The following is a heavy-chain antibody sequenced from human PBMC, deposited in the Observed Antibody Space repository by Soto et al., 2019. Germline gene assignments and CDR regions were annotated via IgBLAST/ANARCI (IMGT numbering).Heavy chain of an antibody. CDR1: GFTFSFYG. CDR2: IWHDGSIE. Sequence: GSLRLSCAASGFTFSFYGMHWVRQAPGQGLEWVAVIWHDGSIEHYADSVKGRFTISRDNSKNTLYLQMTSLRAEDTAVYYCATDISNSSTTGSRTYYFDYWGQGALVTVSS. V-gene: IGHV3-33*01. D-gene: IGHD2-2*01. J-gene: IGHJ4*02. CDR3: ATDISNSSTTGSRTYYFDY.